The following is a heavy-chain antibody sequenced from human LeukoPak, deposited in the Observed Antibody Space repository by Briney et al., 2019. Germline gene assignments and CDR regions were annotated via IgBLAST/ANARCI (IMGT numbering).Heavy chain of an antibody. J-gene: IGHJ4*02. V-gene: IGHV3-30*02. CDR3: AKDGGTWYFDY. D-gene: IGHD1-1*01. Sequence: PGGSLRLSCAASGLTFSSYGMHWVRQAPGKGLEWVAFIRYDGRNKYYADSVKGRFTISRDNSKSTLYLQMNSLRAEDTAVYYCAKDGGTWYFDYWGQGTLVTVSS. CDR1: GLTFSSYG. CDR2: IRYDGRNK.